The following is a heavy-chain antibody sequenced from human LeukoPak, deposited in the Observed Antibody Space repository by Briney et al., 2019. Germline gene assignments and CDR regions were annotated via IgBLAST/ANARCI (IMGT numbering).Heavy chain of an antibody. CDR2: INHSGST. J-gene: IGHJ4*02. D-gene: IGHD5-18*01. V-gene: IGHV4-34*01. CDR3: ARTPGGGYSYGYSDY. CDR1: GGSFSVYY. Sequence: PSQTLSLTCAVYGGSFSVYYWSCIRQPPGKGREYIGEINHSGSTNYNPSLKSRVTISVDTSKNQFSLKLSSVTAADTAVYYCARTPGGGYSYGYSDYWGQGTLVTVSS.